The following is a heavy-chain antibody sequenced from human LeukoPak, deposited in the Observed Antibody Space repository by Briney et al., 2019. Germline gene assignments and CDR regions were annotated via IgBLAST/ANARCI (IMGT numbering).Heavy chain of an antibody. V-gene: IGHV4-59*01. J-gene: IGHJ4*02. CDR1: GGSIRSYY. CDR3: ARYIGGTSDYFDC. Sequence: SETLSLTCTVSGGSIRSYYWSWVRQPPGKGLEYIGYIDDSGDTNYNPSLKSRVTISVDTSKNQFSLRLSFVTAADTAVYYCARYIGGTSDYFDCWGQGTLVTVSS. D-gene: IGHD1-1*01. CDR2: IDDSGDT.